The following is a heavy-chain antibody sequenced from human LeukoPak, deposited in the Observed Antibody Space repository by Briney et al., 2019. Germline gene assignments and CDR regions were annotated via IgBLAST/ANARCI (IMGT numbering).Heavy chain of an antibody. Sequence: ASVKVSCKASGYTFVSYGISWVRQAPGQGLEWVGWISGHNGNTDYAQKFQGRVTLTTDTSTSTASMELRGLRSEDTAVYYCARDSSSSDLDYWGQGTLVTVSS. CDR1: GYTFVSYG. J-gene: IGHJ4*02. V-gene: IGHV1-18*01. CDR2: ISGHNGNT. D-gene: IGHD6-6*01. CDR3: ARDSSSSDLDY.